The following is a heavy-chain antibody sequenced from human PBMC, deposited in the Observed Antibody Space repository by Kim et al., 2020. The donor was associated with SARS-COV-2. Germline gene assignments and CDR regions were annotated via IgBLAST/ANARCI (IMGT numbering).Heavy chain of an antibody. CDR2: IYTGGST. V-gene: IGHV3-53*04. CDR1: GFTVNTNY. D-gene: IGHD1-26*01. CDR3: ARDPPYSGTFKGAFDI. Sequence: GGSLRLSCTASGFTVNTNYMNWVRQAPGKGLDWVSAIYTGGSTHYADSVKGRFSISRHNSKNAVYLQMNSLRDEDTAVYYCARDPPYSGTFKGAFDIWGQGTMVTVSS. J-gene: IGHJ3*02.